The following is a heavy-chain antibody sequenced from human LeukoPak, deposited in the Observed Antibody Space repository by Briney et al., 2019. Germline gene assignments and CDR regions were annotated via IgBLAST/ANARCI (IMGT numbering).Heavy chain of an antibody. V-gene: IGHV4-59*01. CDR3: ARDKITMVRGVIINRASDAFDI. CDR2: IYYSGST. D-gene: IGHD3-10*01. Sequence: PSETLSLTCTVSGGSISSYYWSWIRQPPGKGLEWIGYIYYSGSTNYNPSLKSRVTISVDTSKNQFSLKLSSVTAADTAVYYCARDKITMVRGVIINRASDAFDIWGQGTMVTVSS. CDR1: GGSISSYY. J-gene: IGHJ3*02.